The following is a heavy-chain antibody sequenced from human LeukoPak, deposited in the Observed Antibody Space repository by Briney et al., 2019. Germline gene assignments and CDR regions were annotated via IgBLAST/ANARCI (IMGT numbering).Heavy chain of an antibody. V-gene: IGHV1-18*04. CDR3: ARDGRAPKEKNDY. CDR1: GYTFTGYY. Sequence: GASVKVSCKASGYTFTGYYMHWVRQAPGQGLEWMGWINPNSGNTNYAQKLQGRVTMTTDTSTSTAYMELRSLRSDDTAVYYCARDGRAPKEKNDYWGQGTLVTVSS. CDR2: INPNSGNT. D-gene: IGHD3-10*01. J-gene: IGHJ4*02.